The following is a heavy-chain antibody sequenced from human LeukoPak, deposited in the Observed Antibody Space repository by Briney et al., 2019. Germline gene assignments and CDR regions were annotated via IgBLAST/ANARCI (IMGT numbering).Heavy chain of an antibody. CDR1: GFTFSTYT. D-gene: IGHD2-2*01. J-gene: IGHJ6*03. Sequence: PGGSLRLSCAASGFTFSTYTMNWVRQAPGKGLEWISSITSISNYIFYADSLKGRFPISRDDAKNSLYLQMNSLNAEDTAVYYCAKDEVVPGYYYTDVWGRGTTVTISS. CDR2: ITSISNYI. V-gene: IGHV3-21*01. CDR3: AKDEVVPGYYYTDV.